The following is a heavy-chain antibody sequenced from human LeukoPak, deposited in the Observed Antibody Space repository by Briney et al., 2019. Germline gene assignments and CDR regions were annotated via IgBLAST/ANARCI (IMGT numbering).Heavy chain of an antibody. Sequence: ASVKVSCKASGYTFTSYGISWVRQAPGQGLEWRGWISAYNGNTNYAQKLQGRVTMTTDTSTSTAYMELRSLRSDDTAVYYCAGGIAVAGFMDWFDPWGQGTLVTVSS. D-gene: IGHD6-19*01. V-gene: IGHV1-18*01. J-gene: IGHJ5*02. CDR2: ISAYNGNT. CDR1: GYTFTSYG. CDR3: AGGIAVAGFMDWFDP.